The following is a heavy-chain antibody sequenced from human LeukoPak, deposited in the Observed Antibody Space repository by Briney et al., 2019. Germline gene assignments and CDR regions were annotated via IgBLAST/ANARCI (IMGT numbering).Heavy chain of an antibody. CDR3: ARVQAGYSSSWYELEGYYFDY. J-gene: IGHJ4*02. CDR1: GGSISSYY. V-gene: IGHV4-59*01. D-gene: IGHD6-13*01. CDR2: IYYSGST. Sequence: SETLSLTCTVSGGSISSYYWSWIRQPPGKGLEWIGYIYYSGSTNYNPSLKSRVTISVDTSKNQFSLKLSSVTAANTAVYYCARVQAGYSSSWYELEGYYFDYWGQGTLVTVSS.